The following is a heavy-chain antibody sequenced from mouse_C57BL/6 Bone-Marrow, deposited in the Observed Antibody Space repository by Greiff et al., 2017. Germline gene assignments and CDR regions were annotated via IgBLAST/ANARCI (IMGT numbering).Heavy chain of an antibody. CDR2: IYPSDSET. D-gene: IGHD2-3*01. Sequence: QVQLQQPGAELVRPGSSVKLSCKASGYTFTSYWMDWVKQRPGQGLEWIGNIYPSDSETHYNQKFKDKATLTVDKSSSTAYMQLSSLTSEDSAVXYCARFYDGYYDYFDYWGQGTTLTVSS. CDR1: GYTFTSYW. CDR3: ARFYDGYYDYFDY. V-gene: IGHV1-61*01. J-gene: IGHJ2*01.